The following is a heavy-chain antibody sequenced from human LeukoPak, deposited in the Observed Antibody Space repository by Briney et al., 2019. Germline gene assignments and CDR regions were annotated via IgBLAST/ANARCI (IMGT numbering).Heavy chain of an antibody. CDR2: INPSGGST. V-gene: IGHV1-46*01. J-gene: IGHJ4*02. D-gene: IGHD6-19*01. CDR3: ARDRAAVAGVQFDY. Sequence: ASVKVSCKASGYTFTGYYMHWVRQAPGQGLEWMGWINPSGGSTTYAQNFQGRVTMTRDTSTSTVYMELSSLRSEDTAVYYCARDRAAVAGVQFDYWGQGTLVTVSS. CDR1: GYTFTGYY.